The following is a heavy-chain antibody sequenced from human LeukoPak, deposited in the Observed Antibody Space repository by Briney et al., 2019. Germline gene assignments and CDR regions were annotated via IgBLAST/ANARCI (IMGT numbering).Heavy chain of an antibody. D-gene: IGHD3-3*01. Sequence: SETLSLTCTASGGSISSYYWSWIRQPPGKGLEWIGYIYNTGNTNNNPSLKSRVTISVDTSKNHFSLKLSSVTAADTAVYYCARVFSYPLRAPFDPWGQGTLVTVSS. J-gene: IGHJ5*02. CDR1: GGSISSYY. CDR2: IYNTGNT. V-gene: IGHV4-59*01. CDR3: ARVFSYPLRAPFDP.